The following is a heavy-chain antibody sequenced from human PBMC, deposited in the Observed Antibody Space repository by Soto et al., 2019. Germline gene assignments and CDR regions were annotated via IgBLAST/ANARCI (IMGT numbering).Heavy chain of an antibody. J-gene: IGHJ3*02. V-gene: IGHV3-30-3*01. CDR1: GFTFSSYA. CDR3: ARDRPREFHVFGAFDI. CDR2: ISYDGSNK. D-gene: IGHD3-10*01. Sequence: PGGSLRLSCAASGFTFSSYAMHWVRQAPGKGLEWVAVISYDGSNKYYADSVKGRFTISRDNSKNTLYLQMNSLRAEDTAVYYCARDRPREFHVFGAFDISGQGTIVTVSS.